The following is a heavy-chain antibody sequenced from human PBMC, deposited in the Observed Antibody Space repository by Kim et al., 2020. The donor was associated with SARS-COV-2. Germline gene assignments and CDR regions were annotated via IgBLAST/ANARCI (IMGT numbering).Heavy chain of an antibody. CDR1: GLRFSYFS. J-gene: IGHJ6*02. CDR2: ISVSGKFI. D-gene: IGHD6-19*01. Sequence: GGSLRLSCAASGLRFSYFSWNWIRQAPGKGLEWISYISVSGKFIYYADSVKGRFIISRDNSEESVLLEMTGLRPDDTGVYYCARGGITVTESDYYGMDVWGQGPSVTVS. CDR3: ARGGITVTESDYYGMDV. V-gene: IGHV3-11*01.